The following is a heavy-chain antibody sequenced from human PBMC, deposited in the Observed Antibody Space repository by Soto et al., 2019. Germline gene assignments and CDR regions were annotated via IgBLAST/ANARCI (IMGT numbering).Heavy chain of an antibody. D-gene: IGHD3-10*01. CDR1: GGSISSYY. CDR2: IYYSGST. CDR3: ARVWGGAFDI. J-gene: IGHJ3*02. V-gene: IGHV4-59*01. Sequence: QVQLQESGPGLVKPSETLSLTCTVSGGSISSYYWSWIRQPPGKGLEWIGYIYYSGSTNYNPSLKSRVTISVDTSKNQFSPKLSSVTAADTAVYYCARVWGGAFDIWGQGTIVTVSS.